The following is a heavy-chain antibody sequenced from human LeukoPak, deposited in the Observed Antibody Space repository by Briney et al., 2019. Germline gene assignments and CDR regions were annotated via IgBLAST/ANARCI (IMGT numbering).Heavy chain of an antibody. V-gene: IGHV3-72*01. J-gene: IGHJ4*02. CDR2: IRKKTNGYTT. D-gene: IGHD3-22*01. Sequence: GGSLRLSCAASGFIFSDHYIDWVRQAPGKGLEWVARIRKKTNGYTTEYAASVKDKFTISRDDSRTPVYLQMSSLKTEDTAVYFCGRGDLSDDSWYWGGCWGQGTLVTVSS. CDR3: GRGDLSDDSWYWGGC. CDR1: GFIFSDHY.